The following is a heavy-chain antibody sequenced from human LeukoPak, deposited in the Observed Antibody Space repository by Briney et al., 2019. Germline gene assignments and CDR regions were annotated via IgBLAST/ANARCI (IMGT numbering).Heavy chain of an antibody. CDR3: AKEFGGSYYYYGMDV. D-gene: IGHD1-26*01. Sequence: GESLRLSCAASGFTFSSCGMHWVRQAPGKGLEWVAVISYDGSNKYYADSVKGRFTISRDNSKNTLYLQMNSLRAEDTAVYYCAKEFGGSYYYYGMDVWGQGTTVTVSS. CDR2: ISYDGSNK. J-gene: IGHJ6*02. V-gene: IGHV3-30*18. CDR1: GFTFSSCG.